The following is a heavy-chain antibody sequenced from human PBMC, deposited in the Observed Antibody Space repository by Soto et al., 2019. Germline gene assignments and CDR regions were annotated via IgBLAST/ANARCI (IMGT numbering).Heavy chain of an antibody. CDR2: ISWDGGST. J-gene: IGHJ6*02. Sequence: PGGSLRLSCAASGFTFDDYAMHWVRQAPGKGLEWVSLISWDGGSTYYADSVKGRFTISRDNSKNSLYLQMNSLRAEDTALYYCAKALKEGYSSSWYGMDVWGQGTTVTVSS. V-gene: IGHV3-43D*04. D-gene: IGHD6-13*01. CDR3: AKALKEGYSSSWYGMDV. CDR1: GFTFDDYA.